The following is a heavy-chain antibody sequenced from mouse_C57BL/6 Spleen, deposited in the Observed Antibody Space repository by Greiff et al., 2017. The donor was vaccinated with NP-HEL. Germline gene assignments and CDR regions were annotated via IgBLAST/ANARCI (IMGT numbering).Heavy chain of an antibody. V-gene: IGHV1-85*01. Sequence: QVQLQQSGPELVKPGASVKLSCKASGYTFTSYDINWVKQRPGQGLEWIGWIYPRDGSTKYNEKFKGKATLTVDTSSSTAYMELHSLTSEDSAVYFCARMAYGSSSQAMDYWGQGTSVTVSS. CDR2: IYPRDGST. CDR1: GYTFTSYD. CDR3: ARMAYGSSSQAMDY. D-gene: IGHD1-1*01. J-gene: IGHJ4*01.